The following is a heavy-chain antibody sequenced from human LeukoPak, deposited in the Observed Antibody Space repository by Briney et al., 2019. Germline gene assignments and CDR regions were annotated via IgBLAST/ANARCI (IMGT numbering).Heavy chain of an antibody. CDR1: GFTFSSHA. J-gene: IGHJ2*01. CDR3: AKDRTVVPLAYWYFDL. Sequence: PGGSLRLSCAASGFTFSSHAMTWFRQGPGKGLEWVSSNGGGDSTFYADSVKGRFTISRDNSKYTLDLRMNSLRVEDSGMYYCAKDRTVVPLAYWYFDLWGRGTLVTVSS. V-gene: IGHV3-23*01. D-gene: IGHD2-2*01. CDR2: NGGGDST.